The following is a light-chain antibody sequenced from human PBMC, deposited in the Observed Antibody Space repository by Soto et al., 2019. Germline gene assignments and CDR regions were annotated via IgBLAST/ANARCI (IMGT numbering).Light chain of an antibody. V-gene: IGLV4-69*01. Sequence: QPVLTQSPSASASLGASVKLTCTLSSGHSSYAIAWHQQQPEKGPRYLMKLNSDGSHNKGDGIPDRFSGSSSGAERYLTISSLQSEDEADYYCQTWVTGIVVFGGGTKVTVL. J-gene: IGLJ2*01. CDR3: QTWVTGIVV. CDR2: LNSDGSH. CDR1: SGHSSYA.